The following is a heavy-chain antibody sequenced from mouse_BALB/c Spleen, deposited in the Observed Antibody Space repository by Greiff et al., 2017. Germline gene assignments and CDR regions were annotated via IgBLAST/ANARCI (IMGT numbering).Heavy chain of an antibody. V-gene: IGHV5-17*02. J-gene: IGHJ2*01. D-gene: IGHD1-1*01. CDR2: ISSGSSTI. CDR1: GFTFSSFG. CDR3: TRGGYYYGSSESFPYYFDY. Sequence: EVMLVESGGGLVQPGGSRKLSCAASGFTFSSFGMHWVRQAPEKGLEWVAYISSGSSTIYYADTVKGRFTISRDNPKNTLFLQMTSLRSEDTAMYYCTRGGYYYGSSESFPYYFDYWGQGTTLTVSS.